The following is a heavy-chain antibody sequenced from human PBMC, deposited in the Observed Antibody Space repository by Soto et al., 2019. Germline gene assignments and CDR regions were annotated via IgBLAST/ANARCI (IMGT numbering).Heavy chain of an antibody. CDR3: ARDPRLRYDIVLMVYADGGFDY. CDR2: IWYDGSNK. Sequence: GSLRLSCAASGFTFSSYGMHWVRQAPGKGLEWVAVIWYDGSNKYYADSVKGRFTISRDNSKNTLYLQMNSLRAEDTAVYYCARDPRLRYDIVLMVYADGGFDYWGQGTLVTVSS. CDR1: GFTFSSYG. V-gene: IGHV3-33*01. D-gene: IGHD2-8*01. J-gene: IGHJ4*02.